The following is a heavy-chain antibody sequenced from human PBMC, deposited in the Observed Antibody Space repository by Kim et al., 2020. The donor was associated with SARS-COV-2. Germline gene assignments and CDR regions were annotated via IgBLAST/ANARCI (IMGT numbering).Heavy chain of an antibody. V-gene: IGHV3-74*01. Sequence: GGSLRLSCAASGFTFSSYWMHWVRQAPGKGLVWVSRINSDGSSTSYADSVKGRFTISRDNAKNTLYLQMNSLRAEDTAVYYCARGPFIEVTIFGVVTTNYGMDVWGQGTTVTVSS. D-gene: IGHD3-3*01. J-gene: IGHJ6*02. CDR1: GFTFSSYW. CDR2: INSDGSST. CDR3: ARGPFIEVTIFGVVTTNYGMDV.